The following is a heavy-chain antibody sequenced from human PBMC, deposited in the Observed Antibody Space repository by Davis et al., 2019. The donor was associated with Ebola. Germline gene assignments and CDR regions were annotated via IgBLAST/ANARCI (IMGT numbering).Heavy chain of an antibody. D-gene: IGHD2-21*02. Sequence: GSLRLSCAVYGGSFSGYYWSWIRQPPGKGLEWIGYIYYSGSTNYNPSLKSRVTISVDTSKNQFSLKLSSVTAADTAVYYCAGSERVVTAFYFDYWGQGTLVTVSS. CDR2: IYYSGST. CDR3: AGSERVVTAFYFDY. J-gene: IGHJ4*02. CDR1: GGSFSGYY. V-gene: IGHV4-59*12.